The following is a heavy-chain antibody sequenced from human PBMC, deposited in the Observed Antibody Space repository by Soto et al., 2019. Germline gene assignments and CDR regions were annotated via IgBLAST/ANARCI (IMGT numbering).Heavy chain of an antibody. CDR3: ARARDHYYYDSSGTPLNFDP. CDR2: INSDGSNT. J-gene: IGHJ5*02. CDR1: GFTFSSYW. D-gene: IGHD3-22*01. Sequence: PGGSLRLSCAASGFTFSSYWMHWVRQAPGKGLVWVSRINSDGSNTNYADSVKGRFTISRDNAKNTLYLQMNSLRAEDTAVYYCARARDHYYYDSSGTPLNFDPWGQGTLVTVSS. V-gene: IGHV3-74*01.